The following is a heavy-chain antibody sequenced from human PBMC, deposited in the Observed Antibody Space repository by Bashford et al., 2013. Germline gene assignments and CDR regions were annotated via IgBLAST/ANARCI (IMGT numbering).Heavy chain of an antibody. D-gene: IGHD6-13*01. Sequence: GSLRLSCTASGFTFDDYTMSWVRQAPGKGLEWVGFIRSKTYGGTTEYAASVKGRFTISADKSISTAYLQWSSLKASDTAMYYCARLPGQQLALGRFDPWGQGTLVTVSS. CDR3: ARLPGQQLALGRFDP. J-gene: IGHJ5*02. CDR1: GFTFDDYT. CDR2: IRSKTYGGTT. V-gene: IGHV3-49*04.